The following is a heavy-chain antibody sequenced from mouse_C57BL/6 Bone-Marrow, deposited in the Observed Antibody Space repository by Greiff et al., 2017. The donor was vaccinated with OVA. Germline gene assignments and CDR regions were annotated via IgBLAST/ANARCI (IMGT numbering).Heavy chain of an antibody. CDR1: GYTFTDYY. V-gene: IGHV1-76*01. CDR3: ARRGTTVVDAMDY. J-gene: IGHJ4*01. D-gene: IGHD1-1*01. Sequence: QVHLQQSGAELVRPGASVKLSCKASGYTFTDYYINWVKQRPGQGLEWIARIYPGSGNTYYNEKFKGKATLTAEKSSSTAYMQLSSLTSEDSAVYFCARRGTTVVDAMDYWGQGTSVTVSS. CDR2: IYPGSGNT.